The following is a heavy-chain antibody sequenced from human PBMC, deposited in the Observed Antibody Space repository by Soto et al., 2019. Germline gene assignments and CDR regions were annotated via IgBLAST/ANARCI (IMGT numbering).Heavy chain of an antibody. CDR1: GYTFTTHH. V-gene: IGHV1-46*01. CDR3: ARDVRKGGNQDNFDF. Sequence: QVQLVQSGAEVKKPGASVKVSCKASGYTFTTHHMHWMRQAPGQGLEWMGIINPSGGSTSYAQKFHGRLTVTSDTSTSTVYMELSSLTSDDTAVYYCARDVRKGGNQDNFDFWGQGTRVTVSS. CDR2: INPSGGST. J-gene: IGHJ4*02. D-gene: IGHD2-15*01.